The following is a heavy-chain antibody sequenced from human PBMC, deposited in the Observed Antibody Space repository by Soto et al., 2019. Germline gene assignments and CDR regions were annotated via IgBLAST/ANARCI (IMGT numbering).Heavy chain of an antibody. CDR1: GFTFGDYA. CDR2: IRSKAYGGTT. D-gene: IGHD3-3*01. Sequence: PGGSLRLSCTASGFTFGDYAMSWVRQAPGKGLEWVGFIRSKAYGGTTEYAASVKGRFTISRDDSKSIAYLQMNSLKTEDTAVYYCTTYSDFWSGNYYFDYWGQGTLVTVSS. V-gene: IGHV3-49*04. J-gene: IGHJ4*02. CDR3: TTYSDFWSGNYYFDY.